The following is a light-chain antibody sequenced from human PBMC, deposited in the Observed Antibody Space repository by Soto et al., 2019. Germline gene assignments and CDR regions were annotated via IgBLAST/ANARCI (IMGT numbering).Light chain of an antibody. Sequence: DIVLTQTPLSSPVTLGQPASISCRSSQSLVHSDGNTYLSWFHQRPGQPPRLLIDKVSNRFSGVPDRFSGCGAGTDFTLKISRVEAEDVGIYFCMQATQYRPYSFGQGTKLVIK. CDR2: KVS. V-gene: IGKV2-24*01. J-gene: IGKJ2*01. CDR3: MQATQYRPYS. CDR1: QSLVHSDGNTY.